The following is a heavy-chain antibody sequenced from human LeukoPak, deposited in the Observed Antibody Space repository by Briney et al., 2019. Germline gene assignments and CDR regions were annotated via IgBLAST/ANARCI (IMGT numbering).Heavy chain of an antibody. J-gene: IGHJ4*02. Sequence: PRRSLRLSCAASGFKFDAYAIHWVRQPPGKGLEWVSIISWNGGFMDYADSVKGRFTTSRDNVQNSVYLDMNSLKPEDTAFYFCAKVRGTYISGFYFDSWGQGTLVSVSS. CDR2: ISWNGGFM. D-gene: IGHD6-19*01. CDR3: AKVRGTYISGFYFDS. V-gene: IGHV3-9*01. CDR1: GFKFDAYA.